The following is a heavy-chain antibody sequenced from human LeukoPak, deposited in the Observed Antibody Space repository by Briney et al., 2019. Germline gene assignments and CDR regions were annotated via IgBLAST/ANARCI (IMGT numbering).Heavy chain of an antibody. CDR1: GGTFSSYA. D-gene: IGHD3-9*01. CDR2: IILIFGTA. Sequence: GSSVKVSCKASGGTFSSYAISWVRQAPGQGLEWMGGIILIFGTANYAQKFQGRVTITADESTSTAYMELSSLRSEDTAVYYCARGAYYDILTGYLDYWGQGTLVTVSS. J-gene: IGHJ4*02. V-gene: IGHV1-69*01. CDR3: ARGAYYDILTGYLDY.